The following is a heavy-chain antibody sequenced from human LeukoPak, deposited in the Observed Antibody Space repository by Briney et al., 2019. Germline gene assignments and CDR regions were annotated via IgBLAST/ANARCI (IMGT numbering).Heavy chain of an antibody. J-gene: IGHJ4*02. D-gene: IGHD3-10*01. CDR2: INNDGRRT. CDR1: GFTFRNYW. CDR3: ARVPGEGRVDY. Sequence: GGSLRLSCAASGFTFRNYWMHWVRQAPGKGLVWLSRINNDGRRTSYADSVKGRFTISRDNAKNTLYLQMNSLRAEDTAVYYCARVPGEGRVDYWGQGTLVTVSS. V-gene: IGHV3-74*01.